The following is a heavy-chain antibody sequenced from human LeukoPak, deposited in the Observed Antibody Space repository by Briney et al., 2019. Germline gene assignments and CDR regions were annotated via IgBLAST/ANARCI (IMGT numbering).Heavy chain of an antibody. D-gene: IGHD3-3*01. CDR2: IYSGGST. V-gene: IGHV3-53*01. Sequence: GGSLRLSCAASGFTVISNYMSWVRQAPGKGLEWVSLIYSGGSTYYADSVRGRFTISRDNSKNTLSLQIDSLRAEDTAVKYCAKQHWSSFHAYFDYDGQGTLATVS. CDR1: GFTVISNY. J-gene: IGHJ4*02. CDR3: AKQHWSSFHAYFDY.